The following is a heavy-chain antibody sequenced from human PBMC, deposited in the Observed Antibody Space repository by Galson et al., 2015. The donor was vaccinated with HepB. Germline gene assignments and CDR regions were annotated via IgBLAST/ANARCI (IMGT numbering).Heavy chain of an antibody. V-gene: IGHV3-9*01. D-gene: IGHD5-24*01. CDR3: AKDMANYWTRGDFQH. CDR2: ISWNADSV. J-gene: IGHJ1*01. CDR1: GFTFDDYA. Sequence: SLRLSCAGSGFTFDDYAMHWVRQPPGKGLEWVSGISWNADSVGYADSVKGRFTVSRDNAKNSLYLQINSLRAEDTAFYYCAKDMANYWTRGDFQHWGQGTLV.